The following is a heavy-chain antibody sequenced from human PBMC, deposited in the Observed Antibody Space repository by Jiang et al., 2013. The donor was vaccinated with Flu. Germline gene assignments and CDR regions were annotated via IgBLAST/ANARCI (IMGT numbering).Heavy chain of an antibody. CDR2: INPSGGTT. CDR3: ARDTRDSHYYYMDV. D-gene: IGHD2-15*01. CDR1: GYTFTGYY. V-gene: IGHV1-46*01. Sequence: SGYTFTGYYMHWVRQAPGQGLEWMGRINPSGGTTSYAQEFQGRVTMTRDTSTSTVYMELSSLRSEDTAVYYCARDTRDSHYYYMDVWGKGTTVTVSS. J-gene: IGHJ6*03.